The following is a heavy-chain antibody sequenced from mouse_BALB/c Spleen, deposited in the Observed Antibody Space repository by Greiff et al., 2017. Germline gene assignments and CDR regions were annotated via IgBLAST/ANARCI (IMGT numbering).Heavy chain of an antibody. CDR2: ISDGGSYT. Sequence: EVMLVESGGGLVKPGGSLKLSCAASGFTFSDYYMYWVRQTPEKRLEWVATISDGGSYTYYPDSVKGRFTISRDNAKNNLYLQMSSLKSEDTAMYYCARGRYAMDYWGQGTSVTVSS. V-gene: IGHV5-4*02. J-gene: IGHJ4*01. CDR3: ARGRYAMDY. CDR1: GFTFSDYY.